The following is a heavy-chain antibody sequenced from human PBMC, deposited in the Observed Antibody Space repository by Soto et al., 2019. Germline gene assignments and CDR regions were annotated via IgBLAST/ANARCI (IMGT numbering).Heavy chain of an antibody. D-gene: IGHD3-22*01. J-gene: IGHJ4*02. CDR2: ISYDGSNK. CDR3: ARADYYDSSGYYYLSNSFDY. V-gene: IGHV3-30*03. Sequence: QSGGSLRLSCAASGFTFSSYGMHWVRQAPGKGLEWVAVISYDGSNKYYADSVKGRFTISRDNSKNTLYLQMNSLRAEDTAVYYCARADYYDSSGYYYLSNSFDYWGQGTLVTVSS. CDR1: GFTFSSYG.